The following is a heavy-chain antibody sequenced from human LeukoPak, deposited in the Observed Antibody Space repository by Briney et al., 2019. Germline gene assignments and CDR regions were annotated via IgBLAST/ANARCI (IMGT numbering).Heavy chain of an antibody. J-gene: IGHJ4*02. Sequence: PGGSLRLSCAASGFTFRDYYMNWIRQAPGKGLEWVSYISSSGKSIYYTGSVKGRFTISRDNAKNSLYLQMNSLRAEDTAVYYCAREVRAYGGYSQSDYWGQGTLVTVSS. V-gene: IGHV3-11*04. CDR2: ISSSGKSI. CDR1: GFTFRDYY. D-gene: IGHD5-12*01. CDR3: AREVRAYGGYSQSDY.